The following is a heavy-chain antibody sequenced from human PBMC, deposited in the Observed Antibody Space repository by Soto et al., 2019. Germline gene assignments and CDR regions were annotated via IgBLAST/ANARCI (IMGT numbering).Heavy chain of an antibody. CDR2: ISYGGST. CDR1: GGSTSSSSYY. Sequence: PSETLSLTCTVSGGSTSSSSYYWGWIRQPPGKGLEWIGSISYGGSTYYNPSLKSRVTISVDTSKNQFSLKLSSVTAADTAVYYCAIHYDYIWGSYRDRSYFDYWGQGALVTVSS. D-gene: IGHD3-16*02. J-gene: IGHJ4*02. V-gene: IGHV4-39*01. CDR3: AIHYDYIWGSYRDRSYFDY.